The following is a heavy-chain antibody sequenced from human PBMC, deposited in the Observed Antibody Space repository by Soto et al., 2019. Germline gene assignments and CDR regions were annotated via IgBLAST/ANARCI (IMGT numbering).Heavy chain of an antibody. J-gene: IGHJ6*01. D-gene: IGHD6-19*01. CDR1: GFTFSSYP. V-gene: IGHV3-30-3*01. CDR3: ARDSATVADYYYTIDV. Sequence: QVQLVESGGGVVQPGRSLRLSCAASGFTFSSYPMHWVRQAPGKGLEWAAVITYDGSNKYYVDSVKGRFTSSRDNSRNTLYLQMNSLIPEDTTVYYCARDSATVADYYYTIDVWGQGTTVTVSS. CDR2: ITYDGSNK.